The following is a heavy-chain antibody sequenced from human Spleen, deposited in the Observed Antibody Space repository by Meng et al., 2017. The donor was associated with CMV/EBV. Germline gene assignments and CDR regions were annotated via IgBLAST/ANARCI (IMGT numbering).Heavy chain of an antibody. V-gene: IGHV6-1*01. CDR1: GDSVSSNSAA. CDR3: ASETTMVVTWGWFDP. D-gene: IGHD4-23*01. Sequence: SETLSLTCAISGDSVSSNSAAWNRIRQSPSRGLEWLGRTYYRSKWYNDYAVSVKGRITINPDTSKNQFSLQLNSVTPEDTAVYYCASETTMVVTWGWFDPWGQGTLVTVSS. CDR2: TYYRSKWYN. J-gene: IGHJ5*02.